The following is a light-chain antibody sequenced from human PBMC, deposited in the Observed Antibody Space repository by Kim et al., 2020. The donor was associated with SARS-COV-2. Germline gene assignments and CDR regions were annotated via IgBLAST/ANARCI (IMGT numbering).Light chain of an antibody. J-gene: IGLJ3*02. Sequence: GQRVIISCSGVNSHIGANTVNWYQQFPGTAPKLLIYANDRRPSGVPDRFSVSQSGTSASLAISGLQSEDEADYYCATWDDSLNAWVFGGGTKVTVL. V-gene: IGLV1-44*01. CDR1: NSHIGANT. CDR3: ATWDDSLNAWV. CDR2: AND.